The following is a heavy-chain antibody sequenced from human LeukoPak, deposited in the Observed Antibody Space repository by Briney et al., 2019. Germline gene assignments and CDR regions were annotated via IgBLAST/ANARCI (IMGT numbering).Heavy chain of an antibody. J-gene: IGHJ5*02. V-gene: IGHV3-23*01. Sequence: PGGSLRLSCAASGFTFSSYPMSWVRQAPAKGLQWVSAISGGGGSAYYADSVKGRFTISRDNSKSTLYLQMNSLRAEDTAIYYCAKDPTRVVPAAIDWFDPWGQGTLVTVSS. D-gene: IGHD2-2*01. CDR2: ISGGGGSA. CDR3: AKDPTRVVPAAIDWFDP. CDR1: GFTFSSYP.